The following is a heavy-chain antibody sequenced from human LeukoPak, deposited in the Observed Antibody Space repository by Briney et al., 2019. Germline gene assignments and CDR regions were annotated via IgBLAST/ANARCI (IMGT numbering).Heavy chain of an antibody. J-gene: IGHJ5*02. V-gene: IGHV3-7*04. CDR2: IKKDGSEK. CDR1: GFIFSNNL. Sequence: GGSLRVSSSAPGFIFSNNLMTWVRQAPGKGLGWEVNIKKDGSEKYYVDSVKGRFTISRDNAKKSLYLQMNSLRAEDTAVYFCARDMIILQSWGQGTLVTVSS. D-gene: IGHD3-16*01. CDR3: ARDMIILQS.